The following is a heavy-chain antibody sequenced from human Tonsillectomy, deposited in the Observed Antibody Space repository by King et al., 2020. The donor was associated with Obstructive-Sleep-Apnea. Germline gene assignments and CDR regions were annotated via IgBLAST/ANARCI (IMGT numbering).Heavy chain of an antibody. V-gene: IGHV3-11*01. J-gene: IGHJ4*02. CDR1: GFSFSDYY. D-gene: IGHD3-10*01. CDR3: ARDQNYYGSGRIFAS. Sequence: VQLVESGGGLVKPGGSLRLSCAASGFSFSDYYMSWIRQAPGKGLEWVSFISTSGSTIYYADSVRGRFTISRDNANNSLYLQMNSLRAEDTAVYYCARDQNYYGSGRIFASWGQGTLVTVSS. CDR2: ISTSGSTI.